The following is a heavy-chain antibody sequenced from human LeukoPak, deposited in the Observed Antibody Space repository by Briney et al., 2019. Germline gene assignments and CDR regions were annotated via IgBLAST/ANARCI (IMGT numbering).Heavy chain of an antibody. CDR2: IYYSRST. Sequence: SETLSLTCTVSGVSISSSSYYWGWIRQPPGKGLEWIGSIYYSRSTYYNPSLKSRVTISVDTSKNQFSLKLSSVTAADTDVYYCARQTGSYYYYYMDVWGKGTTVTVSS. CDR3: ARQTGSYYYYYMDV. CDR1: GVSISSSSYY. V-gene: IGHV4-39*07. J-gene: IGHJ6*03. D-gene: IGHD3-9*01.